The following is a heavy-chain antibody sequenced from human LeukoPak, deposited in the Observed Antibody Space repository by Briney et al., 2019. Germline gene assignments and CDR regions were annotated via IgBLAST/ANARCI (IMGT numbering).Heavy chain of an antibody. CDR1: GGSINNYY. D-gene: IGHD2-15*01. Sequence: PSETLSLTCTVSGGSINNYYWSWIRQPAGKGLGWIGRIYTRGSTNYNPSLKSRVIMSVDPSKSQFSLKLSSVTAADTAVYYCARGRYCSADICSGGDAFDILGQGTMVSVSS. CDR3: ARGRYCSADICSGGDAFDI. CDR2: IYTRGST. J-gene: IGHJ3*02. V-gene: IGHV4-4*07.